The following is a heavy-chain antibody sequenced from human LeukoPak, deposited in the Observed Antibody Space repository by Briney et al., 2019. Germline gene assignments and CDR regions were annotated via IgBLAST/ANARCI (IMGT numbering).Heavy chain of an antibody. V-gene: IGHV1-69*01. Sequence: SVKVSCKASGGTFSSYAISWVRQAPGQGLEWVGGIIPIFGTANYAQKFQGRVTITADESTSTAYMELSSLRSEDTAVYYCARGGGYATVYYYYMDVWGKGTTVTVSS. D-gene: IGHD6-25*01. CDR2: IIPIFGTA. J-gene: IGHJ6*03. CDR1: GGTFSSYA. CDR3: ARGGGYATVYYYYMDV.